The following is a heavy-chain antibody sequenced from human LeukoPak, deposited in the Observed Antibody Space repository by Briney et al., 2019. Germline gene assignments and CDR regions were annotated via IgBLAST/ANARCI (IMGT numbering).Heavy chain of an antibody. CDR3: ARDAGYCSRTTCSADFDY. D-gene: IGHD2-2*01. Sequence: GASVKVSCKASGYTFTGYYMHWVRQAPGQGLEWMGWINPKSGGTNYAQKFQGRVTMTRDTSISTAYMELSRLRSDDTAVYYCARDAGYCSRTTCSADFDYWGQGTLVTVSS. CDR1: GYTFTGYY. CDR2: INPKSGGT. J-gene: IGHJ4*02. V-gene: IGHV1-2*02.